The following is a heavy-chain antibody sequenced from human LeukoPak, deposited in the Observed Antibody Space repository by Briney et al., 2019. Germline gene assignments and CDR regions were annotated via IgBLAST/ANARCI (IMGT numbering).Heavy chain of an antibody. Sequence: GASVKVSCKSSGYTFTRYAMNWVRQAPGQGLEWMGWIDTHTGNPTYAQGFTGRFVFSLDTSVSTTYLQISSLKAEDTAVYFCAREDFWTGYSVGYWGQGTLVTVSS. CDR3: AREDFWTGYSVGY. D-gene: IGHD3/OR15-3a*01. J-gene: IGHJ4*02. CDR1: GYTFTRYA. CDR2: IDTHTGNP. V-gene: IGHV7-4-1*02.